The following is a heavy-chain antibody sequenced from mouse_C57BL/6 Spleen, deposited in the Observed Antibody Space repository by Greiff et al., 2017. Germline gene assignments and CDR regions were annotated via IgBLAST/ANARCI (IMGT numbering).Heavy chain of an antibody. D-gene: IGHD1-1*01. CDR2: IWSGGST. J-gene: IGHJ1*03. V-gene: IGHV2-2*01. CDR1: GFSLTSYG. CDR3: ARGGGSSRYWYFDV. Sequence: VKLVESGPGLVQPSQSLSITCTVSGFSLTSYGVHWVRQSPGKGLEWLGVIWSGGSTDYNAAFISRLSISKDNSKSQVFFKRNSLQADDTAIYYCARGGGSSRYWYFDVWGTGTTVTVSS.